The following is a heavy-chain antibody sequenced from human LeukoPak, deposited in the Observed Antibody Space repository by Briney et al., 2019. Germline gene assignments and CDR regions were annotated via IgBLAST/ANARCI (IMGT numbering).Heavy chain of an antibody. V-gene: IGHV3-23*01. CDR2: TSGSGGST. D-gene: IGHD2-15*01. J-gene: IGHJ4*02. CDR1: GFTFSSYA. Sequence: PGGSLRLSCAASGFTFSSYAMSWVRQAPAKGLEWVSGTSGSGGSTYYADSVKGRFTISRDNSKNTLFLQMNSLRAEDTAVYYCAKCRSGGSCYNFDYWGQGTLVTVSS. CDR3: AKCRSGGSCYNFDY.